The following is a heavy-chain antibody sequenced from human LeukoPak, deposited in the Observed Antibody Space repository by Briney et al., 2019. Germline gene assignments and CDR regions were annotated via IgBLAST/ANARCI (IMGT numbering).Heavy chain of an antibody. V-gene: IGHV4-59*08. CDR3: ARQIAAAGTRHIDC. Sequence: SETLSLTCTVSGGSISSYYWSWIRQPPGKGLEWIGYIYYSGSTNYNPSLKSRVTISVDTSKNQFSLKLSSVTAADTAVYYCARQIAAAGTRHIDCWGQGTLVTVSS. J-gene: IGHJ4*02. D-gene: IGHD6-13*01. CDR1: GGSISSYY. CDR2: IYYSGST.